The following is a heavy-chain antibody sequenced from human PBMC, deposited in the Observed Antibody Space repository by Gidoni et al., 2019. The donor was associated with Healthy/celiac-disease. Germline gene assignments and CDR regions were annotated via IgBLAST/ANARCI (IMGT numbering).Heavy chain of an antibody. CDR2: INHSGST. V-gene: IGHV4-34*01. CDR1: GGSCSGYY. Sequence: QVQLQQWGEGRLKPSETLSLTCAVYGGSCSGYYGSWIRQPPGKGLEWIGEINHSGSTNYNPSLKSRVTISVDTSKNQFSLKLSSVTAADTAVYYCARAWALRPYYDFWSGYPDLDYWGQGTLVTVSS. D-gene: IGHD3-3*01. CDR3: ARAWALRPYYDFWSGYPDLDY. J-gene: IGHJ4*02.